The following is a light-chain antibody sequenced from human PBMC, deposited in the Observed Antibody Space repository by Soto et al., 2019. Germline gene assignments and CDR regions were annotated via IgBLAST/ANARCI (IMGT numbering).Light chain of an antibody. V-gene: IGKV1-39*01. J-gene: IGKJ5*01. CDR2: LAS. Sequence: DIQMTQSPSSLSAFVGDRVTITCRASQTISNYLNWYQQRPGKAPKLLIYLASSLQSGVPSRFGGSGSGTDFTVTISSLQPEDSATYYCQQSYGPPITFGQGTRLEI. CDR1: QTISNY. CDR3: QQSYGPPIT.